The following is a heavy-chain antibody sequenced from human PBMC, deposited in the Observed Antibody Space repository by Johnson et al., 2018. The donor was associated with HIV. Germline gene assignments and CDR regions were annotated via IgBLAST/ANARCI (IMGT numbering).Heavy chain of an antibody. D-gene: IGHD6-13*01. CDR2: IKSKTDGVTT. V-gene: IGHV3-15*01. CDR3: TTDADSSSWNDAFDI. Sequence: VQLVESGGGLVKPGGSLRLSCAASGFTFSNALMSWVRQAPGKGLEWVGRIKSKTDGVTTDYAAPVKGRFTISRDDSKNTLYLQMNSLKTEDTAVYYCTTDADSSSWNDAFDIWGQGTMVTVSS. CDR1: GFTFSNAL. J-gene: IGHJ3*02.